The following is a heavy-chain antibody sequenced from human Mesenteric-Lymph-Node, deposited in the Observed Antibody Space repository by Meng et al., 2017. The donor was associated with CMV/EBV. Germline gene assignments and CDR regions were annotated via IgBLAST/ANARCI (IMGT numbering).Heavy chain of an antibody. Sequence: SGVSLSTSGVGVGWIRQPPGKALEWLALIYWDDDKRYSPSLKSRLTITKDTSKNQVVLTMTNMYPVDTATYYCAQLSSSWFHWGFDYWGQGTLVTVSS. V-gene: IGHV2-5*02. CDR3: AQLSSSWFHWGFDY. D-gene: IGHD6-13*01. J-gene: IGHJ4*02. CDR1: GVSLSTSGVG. CDR2: IYWDDDK.